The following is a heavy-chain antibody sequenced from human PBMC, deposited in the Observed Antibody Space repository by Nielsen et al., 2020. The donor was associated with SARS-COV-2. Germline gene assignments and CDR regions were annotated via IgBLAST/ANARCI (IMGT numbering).Heavy chain of an antibody. CDR1: GFTFSSYW. Sequence: GESLKISCAASGFTFSSYWMHWVRQAPGKGLVWVSRINSDGSSTSYADSVKGRFTISRDNAKNSLYLQMNSLRDEDTAVYYCARMYRSGSYSLAYYYYGMDVWGQGTTVTVSS. CDR3: ARMYRSGSYSLAYYYYGMDV. D-gene: IGHD3-10*01. V-gene: IGHV3-74*01. J-gene: IGHJ6*02. CDR2: INSDGSST.